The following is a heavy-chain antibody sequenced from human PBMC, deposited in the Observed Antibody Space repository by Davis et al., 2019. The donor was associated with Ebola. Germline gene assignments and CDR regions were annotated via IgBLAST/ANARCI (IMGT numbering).Heavy chain of an antibody. CDR2: INAGNGNT. Sequence: ASVKVSCKASGYTFTNYGITWVRQAPGQRLEWMGWINAGNGNTKYSQKFQGRVTITRDTSASTAYMELSSLRSEDTAVYYCARGQQWLWFDPWGQGTLVTVSS. J-gene: IGHJ5*02. CDR1: GYTFTNYG. D-gene: IGHD6-19*01. CDR3: ARGQQWLWFDP. V-gene: IGHV1-3*01.